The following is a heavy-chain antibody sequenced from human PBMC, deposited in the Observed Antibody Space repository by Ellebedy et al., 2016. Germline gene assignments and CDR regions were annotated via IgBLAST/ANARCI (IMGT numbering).Heavy chain of an antibody. Sequence: GESLKISXTASGFTYADYGMSWFRQAPGKGLEWVSFIRSKVYGVTPDYAASVKGRFTISRDDSGSIGYLEMNSLKTEDTGVYYCTRNPHPYCSGTACPSDYWGQGTLVTVSS. J-gene: IGHJ4*02. V-gene: IGHV3-49*03. CDR3: TRNPHPYCSGTACPSDY. CDR2: IRSKVYGVTP. CDR1: GFTYADYG. D-gene: IGHD2-15*01.